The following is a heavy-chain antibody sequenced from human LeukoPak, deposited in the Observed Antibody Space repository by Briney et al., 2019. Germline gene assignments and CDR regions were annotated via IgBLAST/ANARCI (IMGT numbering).Heavy chain of an antibody. V-gene: IGHV3-7*01. D-gene: IGHD2-15*01. CDR2: IKQDGSEK. Sequence: GGSLRLSCAASGFTFSSYWMSWVRQAPGKGLARVANIKQDGSEKYYVDSVKGRFTISRDNAKNSLYLQMNSLRAEDTAVYYCARGVVVVAATFDYWGQGTLVTVSS. CDR1: GFTFSSYW. J-gene: IGHJ4*02. CDR3: ARGVVVVAATFDY.